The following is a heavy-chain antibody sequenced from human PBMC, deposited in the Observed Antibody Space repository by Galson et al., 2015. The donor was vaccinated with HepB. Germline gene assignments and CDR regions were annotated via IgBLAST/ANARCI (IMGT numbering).Heavy chain of an antibody. V-gene: IGHV1-69*04. D-gene: IGHD4-23*01. CDR1: GGTSSSYT. CDR2: IIPILGIA. CDR3: AREGDGTTMAFDP. J-gene: IGHJ5*02. Sequence: SVKVSCKASGGTSSSYTISWVRQAPGQGLEWMGRIIPILGIANYAQKFQGRVTITADKSTSTAYMELSSLRSEDTAVYYCAREGDGTTMAFDPWGQGTLVTVSS.